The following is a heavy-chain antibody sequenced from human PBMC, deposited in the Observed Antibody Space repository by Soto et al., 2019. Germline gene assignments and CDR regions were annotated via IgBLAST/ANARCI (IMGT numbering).Heavy chain of an antibody. J-gene: IGHJ4*02. CDR1: GFTFDDYA. CDR3: AKDIREYSSSHQFDY. Sequence: GGSLRLSCAASGFTFDDYAMHWVRQAPGKGLEWVSGISWNSGSIGYADSVKGRFTISRDNAKNSLYLQMNSLRAEDTALYYCAKDIREYSSSHQFDYWGQGTLVTVSS. V-gene: IGHV3-9*01. CDR2: ISWNSGSI. D-gene: IGHD6-6*01.